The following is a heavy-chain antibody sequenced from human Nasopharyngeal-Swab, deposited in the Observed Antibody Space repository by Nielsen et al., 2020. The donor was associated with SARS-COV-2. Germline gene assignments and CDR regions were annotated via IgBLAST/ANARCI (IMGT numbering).Heavy chain of an antibody. CDR3: ARGVRYNWNPDAFDI. J-gene: IGHJ3*02. CDR2: IWYDGGNK. V-gene: IGHV3-33*01. D-gene: IGHD1-1*01. Sequence: WIRQPPGKGLEWVAVIWYDGGNKYYADSVKGRFTISRDNSKNTLYLQMNSLRAEDTAVYYCARGVRYNWNPDAFDIWGQGTMVTVSS.